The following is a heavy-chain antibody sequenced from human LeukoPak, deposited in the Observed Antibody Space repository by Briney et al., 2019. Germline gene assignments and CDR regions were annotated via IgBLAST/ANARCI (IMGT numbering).Heavy chain of an antibody. D-gene: IGHD3-22*01. CDR1: GFTFSSYS. V-gene: IGHV3-23*01. CDR2: ISGSGGST. Sequence: PGGSLRLSCAASGFTFSSYSMNWVRQAPGKGLEWVSAISGSGGSTYYADSVKGRFTISRDNSKNTLYLQMNSLRAEDTAVYYCARLDYYDSSGYYYGGFDYWGQGTLVTVSS. CDR3: ARLDYYDSSGYYYGGFDY. J-gene: IGHJ4*02.